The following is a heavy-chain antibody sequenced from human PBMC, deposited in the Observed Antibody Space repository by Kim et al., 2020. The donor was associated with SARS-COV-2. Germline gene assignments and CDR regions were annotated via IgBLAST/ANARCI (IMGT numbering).Heavy chain of an antibody. V-gene: IGHV3-23*01. D-gene: IGHD3-10*01. CDR3: ARSPKGSFYYDY. Sequence: TYYADSEKGRFTISSDNPKTTMYLQMSGLRAEDTAVYYCARSPKGSFYYDYWGQGTLVTVSS. CDR2: T. J-gene: IGHJ4*02.